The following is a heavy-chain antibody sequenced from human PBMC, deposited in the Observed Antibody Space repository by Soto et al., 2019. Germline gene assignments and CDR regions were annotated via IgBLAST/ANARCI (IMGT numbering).Heavy chain of an antibody. J-gene: IGHJ4*02. CDR2: IKPDGSEK. CDR3: ARDEARPLGY. V-gene: IGHV3-7*01. D-gene: IGHD6-6*01. CDR1: GFTFSRYW. Sequence: EVQLVESGGGLVQPGGSLRLSCAASGFTFSRYWMSWVRQAPGKGLEWVANIKPDGSEKYYVDSVRGRFTISRDNVENSLKLQMNSLRAEDAALYYCARDEARPLGYWGQGTLVTVSS.